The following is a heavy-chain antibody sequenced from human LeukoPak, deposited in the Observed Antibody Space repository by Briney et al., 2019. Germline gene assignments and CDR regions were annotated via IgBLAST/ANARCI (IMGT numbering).Heavy chain of an antibody. CDR2: INHSGST. V-gene: IGHV4-34*01. CDR1: GGPFSGYY. J-gene: IGHJ5*02. Sequence: SETLSLTCAVYGGPFSGYYWSWIRQPPGKGLEWIGEINHSGSTNYNPSLKSRVTISVDTSKNQFSLKLSSVTAADTAVYYCARTTYYYGRSRWFDPWGQGTLVTVSS. D-gene: IGHD3-10*01. CDR3: ARTTYYYGRSRWFDP.